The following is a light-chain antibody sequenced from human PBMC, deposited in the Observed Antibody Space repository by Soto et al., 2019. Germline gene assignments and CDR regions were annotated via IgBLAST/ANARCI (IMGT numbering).Light chain of an antibody. CDR1: QSISSY. V-gene: IGKV1-39*01. CDR2: AAS. Sequence: DIQMTQSPSSLSASVGDRVTITCRASQSISSYLNWYQQKPGKAPKLLIYAASSLQSGVPSRFSGSGSGTDVTLTISSLQPEDFATYYCQQSCSTPPTFGQGTKVEIK. CDR3: QQSCSTPPT. J-gene: IGKJ1*01.